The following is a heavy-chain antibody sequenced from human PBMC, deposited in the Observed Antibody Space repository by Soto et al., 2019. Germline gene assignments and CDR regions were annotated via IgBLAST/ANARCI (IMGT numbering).Heavy chain of an antibody. CDR1: GGSISSYY. Sequence: SETLSLTCTVSGGSISSYYWSWIRQPPGKGLEWIGYIYYSGSTNYNPSLKSRVTISVDTSKNQFSLKLSSVTAADTAVYYCARHADFSLYCSGGSCYFDYWGQGTLVTVSS. CDR2: IYYSGST. D-gene: IGHD2-15*01. V-gene: IGHV4-59*08. CDR3: ARHADFSLYCSGGSCYFDY. J-gene: IGHJ4*02.